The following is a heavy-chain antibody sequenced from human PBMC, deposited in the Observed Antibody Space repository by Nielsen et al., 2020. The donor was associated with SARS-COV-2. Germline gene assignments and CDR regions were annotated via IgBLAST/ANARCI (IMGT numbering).Heavy chain of an antibody. Sequence: ASVKVSCKVSGYTLTELSMHWVRQAPGKGLEWMGGFDPEDGETIYAQKFEGRVTMTEDTSTDTAYMELRSLRTEDTALYYCATIPTDYGMDVWGQGTTVTVSS. CDR2: FDPEDGET. CDR1: GYTLTELS. D-gene: IGHD4-17*01. CDR3: ATIPTDYGMDV. V-gene: IGHV1-24*01. J-gene: IGHJ6*02.